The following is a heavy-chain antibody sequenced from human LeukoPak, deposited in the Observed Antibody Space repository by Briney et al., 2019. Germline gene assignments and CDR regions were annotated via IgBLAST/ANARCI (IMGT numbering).Heavy chain of an antibody. CDR2: ISAYNGNT. D-gene: IGHD4-17*01. Sequence: ASVKVSCKASGYTFTSYGISWVRQAPGQGLEWMGWISAYNGNTNYAQKLQGRVTMTTDTSTSTAYMELRSLRSDDTAVYYCAGPTTDYGDPGIFDYWGQGTLVTVSS. CDR1: GYTFTSYG. J-gene: IGHJ4*02. V-gene: IGHV1-18*01. CDR3: AGPTTDYGDPGIFDY.